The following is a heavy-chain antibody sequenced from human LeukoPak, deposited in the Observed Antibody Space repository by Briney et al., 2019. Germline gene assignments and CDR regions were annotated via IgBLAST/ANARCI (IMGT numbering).Heavy chain of an antibody. V-gene: IGHV4-39*07. J-gene: IGHJ6*03. D-gene: IGHD3-3*01. Sequence: NPSETLSLTCTVSGGSINSSSYYWGWIRQPPGKGLEWIGSIYYSGSTYYNPSLKSRVTISVDTSKNQFSLKLSSVTAADTAVYYCARAVYDFWGTYYYMDVWGKGTTVTVSS. CDR2: IYYSGST. CDR3: ARAVYDFWGTYYYMDV. CDR1: GGSINSSSYY.